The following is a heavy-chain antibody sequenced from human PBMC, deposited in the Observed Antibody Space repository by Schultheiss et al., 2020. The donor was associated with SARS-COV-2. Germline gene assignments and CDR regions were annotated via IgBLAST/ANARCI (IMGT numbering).Heavy chain of an antibody. J-gene: IGHJ2*01. Sequence: GGSLRLSCKGSGYSFTSYWISWVRQMPGKGLEWMGIIYPGNSETNYSPSFQGHVTISADKSISTAYLQWSSLKASDTAMYYCASPSPGIAVAGRGRWYFDLWGRGTLVTVSS. V-gene: IGHV5-10-1*01. D-gene: IGHD6-19*01. CDR2: IYPGNSET. CDR1: GYSFTSYW. CDR3: ASPSPGIAVAGRGRWYFDL.